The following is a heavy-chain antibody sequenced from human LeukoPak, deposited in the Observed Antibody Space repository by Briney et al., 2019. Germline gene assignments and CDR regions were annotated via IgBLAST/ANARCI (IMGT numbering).Heavy chain of an antibody. Sequence: SETLSLTCSVSGGSIGRGSYYWSWIRQPPGKGLEWIGYIYYSGSTNYNPSLKSRVTISVDTSKNRFSLKLSSVTAADTAVYYCARENQWLVSPDEGYFDYWGQGTLVTVSS. CDR3: ARENQWLVSPDEGYFDY. V-gene: IGHV4-61*01. CDR2: IYYSGST. J-gene: IGHJ4*02. CDR1: GGSIGRGSYY. D-gene: IGHD6-19*01.